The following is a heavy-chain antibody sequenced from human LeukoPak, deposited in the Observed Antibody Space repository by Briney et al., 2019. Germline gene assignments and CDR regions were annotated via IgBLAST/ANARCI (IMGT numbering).Heavy chain of an antibody. CDR3: ARDDCSSTSCFPYYYYGMDV. CDR1: GFTFSSYW. Sequence: GRSLRLSCAASGFTFSSYWMSWVRQAPGKGLEWVANIKQDGSEKYYVDSVKGRFTISRDNAKNSLYLQMNSLRAEDTAVYYCARDDCSSTSCFPYYYYGMDVWGQGTTVTVSS. V-gene: IGHV3-7*03. CDR2: IKQDGSEK. J-gene: IGHJ6*02. D-gene: IGHD2-2*01.